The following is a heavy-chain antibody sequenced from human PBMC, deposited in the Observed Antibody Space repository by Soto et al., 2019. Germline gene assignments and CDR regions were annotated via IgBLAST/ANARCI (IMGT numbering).Heavy chain of an antibody. CDR2: INLRDGDT. CDR3: ARDGPMDRAFDI. CDR1: GYSFTRYY. Sequence: ASVKVSCKASGYSFTRYYIHWVRQAPGRGLEWMGIINLRDGDTRFAQTFQGRVTMTTDTSTSTAYMELRSLRSDDTAVYYCARDGPMDRAFDIWGQGTMVTVSS. D-gene: IGHD3-10*01. J-gene: IGHJ3*02. V-gene: IGHV1-46*01.